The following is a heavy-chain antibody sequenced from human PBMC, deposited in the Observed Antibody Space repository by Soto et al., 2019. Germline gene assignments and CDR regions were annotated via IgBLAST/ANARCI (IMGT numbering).Heavy chain of an antibody. CDR1: GYTFTSYA. D-gene: IGHD3-10*01. CDR2: INAGNGNT. CDR3: ARDIWFGGPPGGAGMH. Sequence: QVQLVQSGAEVKKPGASVKVSCKASGYTFTSYAMHWVRQAPGQRLEWMGWINAGNGNTKYSQKFQGRVTITRDTAASTAYMERSSLRSEDTAVYYCARDIWFGGPPGGAGMHWGQGPLVTVSS. V-gene: IGHV1-3*01. J-gene: IGHJ4*02.